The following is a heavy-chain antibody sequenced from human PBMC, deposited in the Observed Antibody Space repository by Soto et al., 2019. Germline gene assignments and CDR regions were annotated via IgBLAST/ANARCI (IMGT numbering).Heavy chain of an antibody. Sequence: PGGSLRLSCVASGFTLRNHWMHWIRQIPGKGLEWLSRINNDGSSTGNGDSVKGRFSISRDNAKNTLYLQMNSLRAEDTAVYYCARDLLYCSSTSCYKYYYYGMDVWGQGTTVTVSS. CDR1: GFTLRNHW. CDR3: ARDLLYCSSTSCYKYYYYGMDV. J-gene: IGHJ6*02. D-gene: IGHD2-2*02. CDR2: INNDGSST. V-gene: IGHV3-74*01.